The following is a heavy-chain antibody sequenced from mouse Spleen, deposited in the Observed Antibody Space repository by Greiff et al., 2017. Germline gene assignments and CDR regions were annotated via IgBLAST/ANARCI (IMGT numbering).Heavy chain of an antibody. CDR3: ARQGGYYDY. Sequence: EVMLVESGGGLVQPGGSLKLSCAASGFTFSSYTMSWVRQTPEKRLEWVAYISNGGGSTYYPDTVKGRFTISRDNAKNTLYLQMSSLKSEDTAMYYCARQGGYYDYWGQGTLVTVSA. CDR1: GFTFSSYT. CDR2: ISNGGGST. J-gene: IGHJ3*01. V-gene: IGHV5-12-2*01. D-gene: IGHD2-3*01.